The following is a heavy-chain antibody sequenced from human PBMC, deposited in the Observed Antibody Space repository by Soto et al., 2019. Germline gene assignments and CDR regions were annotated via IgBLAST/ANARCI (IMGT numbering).Heavy chain of an antibody. J-gene: IGHJ4*01. CDR1: PFNHSDYV. CDR2: LSGRGANT. V-gene: IGHV3-23*01. Sequence: RLSFKPSPFNHSDYVMSWIHQTPGQVLQWVSVLSGRGANTFYAASVKGRFAISRYSSKNVLYRQRNSLSADGAAVYFFAKRRAITVYGGDIPFDYWGLGTLVTVSS. CDR3: AKRRAITVYGGDIPFDY. D-gene: IGHD3-3*01.